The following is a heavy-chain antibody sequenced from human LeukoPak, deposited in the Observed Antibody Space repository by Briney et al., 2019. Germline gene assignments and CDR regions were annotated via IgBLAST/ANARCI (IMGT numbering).Heavy chain of an antibody. J-gene: IGHJ5*02. CDR3: ARAEYYYDSSGYRDWFDP. D-gene: IGHD3-22*01. CDR1: GGSISSGSYY. Sequence: SQTLSLTCTVSGGSISSGSYYWSWIRQPAGKGLEWIGRIYTSGSTNYNPSLKSRVTISVDTSKNQFSLKLSSATAADTAVYYCARAEYYYDSSGYRDWFDPWGQGTLVTVSS. CDR2: IYTSGST. V-gene: IGHV4-61*02.